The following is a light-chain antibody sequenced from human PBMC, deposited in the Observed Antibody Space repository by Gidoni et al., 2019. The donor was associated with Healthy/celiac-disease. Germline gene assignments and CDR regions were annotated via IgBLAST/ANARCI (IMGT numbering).Light chain of an antibody. CDR1: QGISSY. J-gene: IGKJ4*01. V-gene: IGKV1-9*01. Sequence: DIQLTQSPSFLSASVGDRVTITCRASQGISSYLAWYQPKPGKAPKLLIYAASTLQSGVPSRFSGSGSGTEFTLTISSLQPEDFATYYCQQLNSYPRTFGGGTKVEIK. CDR2: AAS. CDR3: QQLNSYPRT.